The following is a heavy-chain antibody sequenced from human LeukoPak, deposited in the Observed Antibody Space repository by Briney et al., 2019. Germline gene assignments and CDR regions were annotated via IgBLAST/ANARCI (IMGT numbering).Heavy chain of an antibody. CDR2: INHSGST. Sequence: SETLSLTCAVFGGSFSGYYWSWIRQPPGKGLELIGEINHSGSTNYNPSLKRRVTISVDTSKNQFSLKLSSVTAADTAVYYCARGQVKYQLLSTYYYYYYMDVWGKGTTVTVSS. CDR1: GGSFSGYY. D-gene: IGHD2-2*01. V-gene: IGHV4-34*01. CDR3: ARGQVKYQLLSTYYYYYYMDV. J-gene: IGHJ6*03.